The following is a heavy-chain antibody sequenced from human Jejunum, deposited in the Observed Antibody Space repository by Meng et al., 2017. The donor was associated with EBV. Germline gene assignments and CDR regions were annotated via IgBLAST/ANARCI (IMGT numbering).Heavy chain of an antibody. CDR1: GYIFTNYD. V-gene: IGHV1-18*01. CDR2: ISVKNGEA. Sequence: QVQLVQSGADAKKPGAPMKVSCKASGYIFTNYDISWVRQASGQGLEWMGWISVKNGEAKYPQNFQGRVTMTTDTTTSTAYMELRSLTSDDTAVYYCARYVPNGSFWYFDFWGRGTLVTVSS. D-gene: IGHD6-13*01. J-gene: IGHJ2*01. CDR3: ARYVPNGSFWYFDF.